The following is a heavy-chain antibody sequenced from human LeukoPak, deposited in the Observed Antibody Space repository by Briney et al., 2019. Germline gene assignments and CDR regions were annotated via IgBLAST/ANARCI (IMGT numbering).Heavy chain of an antibody. CDR2: ISYDGSNK. Sequence: GGSLRLSCAASGFTFSSYAMHWVRQAPGKGLEWVAVISYDGSNKYYADSVKGRFTISRDNSKNTLYLQMNSLRAEDTAVYYCARGQWLAFDYWAREPWSPSPQ. CDR3: ARGQWLAFDY. V-gene: IGHV3-30-3*01. J-gene: IGHJ4*02. CDR1: GFTFSSYA. D-gene: IGHD6-19*01.